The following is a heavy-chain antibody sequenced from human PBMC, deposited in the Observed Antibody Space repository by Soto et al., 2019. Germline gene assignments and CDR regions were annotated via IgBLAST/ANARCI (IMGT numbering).Heavy chain of an antibody. V-gene: IGHV4-59*01. J-gene: IGHJ6*02. CDR3: ASLRSGGQWLSTTVYYYYYGMDV. CDR1: GGSISSYY. Sequence: SETLSLTCTVSGGSISSYYWSWIRQPPGKGLEWIGYIYYSGSTNYNPSLKSRVTISVDTSKNQFSLKLSSVTAADTAVYYCASLRSGGQWLSTTVYYYYYGMDVWGQGTTVTVSS. CDR2: IYYSGST. D-gene: IGHD6-19*01.